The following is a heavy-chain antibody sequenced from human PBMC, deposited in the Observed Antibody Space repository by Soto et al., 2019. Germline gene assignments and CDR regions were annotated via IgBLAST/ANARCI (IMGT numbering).Heavy chain of an antibody. CDR2: ISTSSTTI. J-gene: IGHJ4*02. CDR1: GLTLSSYS. Sequence: PGGSLRLSCAASGLTLSSYSINWVRQAPGKALECVSDISTSSTTIRYADSVKGRFTIPRDNAKNSLYLQMNSLRAEDTAVYYCVMGYYFDYWGQGTLVTVSS. D-gene: IGHD2-8*01. CDR3: VMGYYFDY. V-gene: IGHV3-48*01.